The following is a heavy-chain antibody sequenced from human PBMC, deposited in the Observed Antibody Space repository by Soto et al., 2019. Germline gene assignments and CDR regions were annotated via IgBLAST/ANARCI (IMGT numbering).Heavy chain of an antibody. D-gene: IGHD1-26*01. CDR2: ISYDGSKK. J-gene: IGHJ4*02. Sequence: QVQLVESGGGVVQPGRSLRLSCAASGFTFSSYGMHWVRQAPGKGLEWVARISYDGSKKVYADSVKGRFTISRDNSKDTLYLQVNSLRAEDTAVFYCAKEEYRGSSFVYWGQGTLVTVSS. CDR1: GFTFSSYG. CDR3: AKEEYRGSSFVY. V-gene: IGHV3-30*18.